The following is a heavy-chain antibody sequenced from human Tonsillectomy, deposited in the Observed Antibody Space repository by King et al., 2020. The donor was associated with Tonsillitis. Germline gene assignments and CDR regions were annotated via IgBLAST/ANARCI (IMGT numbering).Heavy chain of an antibody. V-gene: IGHV4-39*01. CDR3: ARVNIVVVPAAIDAFDI. D-gene: IGHD2-2*01. Sequence: QLQESGPGLVKPSETLSLTCTVSGGSISSSSYYWGWIRQPPGKGLEWIGSLYYSGSTYYNPSLKSRVTISVDTSKNQFSLKLSSVTAADTAVYYCARVNIVVVPAAIDAFDIWGQGTMVTVSS. J-gene: IGHJ3*02. CDR2: LYYSGST. CDR1: GGSISSSSYY.